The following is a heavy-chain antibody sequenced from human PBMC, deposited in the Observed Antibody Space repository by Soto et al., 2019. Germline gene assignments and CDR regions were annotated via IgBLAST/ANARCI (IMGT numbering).Heavy chain of an antibody. D-gene: IGHD3-9*01. Sequence: EVRLLESGGGLVQPGGSLRLSCAASGFTFNTYAMNWVRQAPGKGLEWVSAVSGSGVTTYYADSVKGRFTISRDNSKNTLYVQTNSLRTEDTAVYYCAKDVHYDILTGIEYLQDWGQGTLVTVSS. J-gene: IGHJ1*01. CDR2: VSGSGVTT. CDR1: GFTFNTYA. CDR3: AKDVHYDILTGIEYLQD. V-gene: IGHV3-23*01.